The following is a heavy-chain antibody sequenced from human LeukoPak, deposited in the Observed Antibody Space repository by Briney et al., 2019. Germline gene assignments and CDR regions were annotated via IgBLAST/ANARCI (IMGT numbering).Heavy chain of an antibody. V-gene: IGHV1-2*06. CDR2: INPNSGGT. CDR3: ARGVRGVSYSYYYMDV. Sequence: ASVKVSCKASGGTFSSYAISWVRQAPGQGLEWMGRINPNSGGTNYAQKFQGRVTMTRDTSISTAYMELSRLRSDDTAVYYCARGVRGVSYSYYYMDVWGKGTTVTVSS. D-gene: IGHD3-10*01. J-gene: IGHJ6*03. CDR1: GGTFSSYA.